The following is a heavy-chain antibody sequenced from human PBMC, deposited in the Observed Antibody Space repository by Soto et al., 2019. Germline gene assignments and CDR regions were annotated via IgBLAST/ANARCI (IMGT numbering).Heavy chain of an antibody. J-gene: IGHJ4*02. Sequence: ASVKVSCKASGYTFTNYAMQWVRQAPGQRLEWMGWINAGNGNTKYSQKFQVRVTITRDTSASTAYMELSSLMSEDAAVYYCARGVWTMARGAYYFDNWGQGTLVTVSS. CDR2: INAGNGNT. D-gene: IGHD3-10*01. V-gene: IGHV1-3*01. CDR1: GYTFTNYA. CDR3: ARGVWTMARGAYYFDN.